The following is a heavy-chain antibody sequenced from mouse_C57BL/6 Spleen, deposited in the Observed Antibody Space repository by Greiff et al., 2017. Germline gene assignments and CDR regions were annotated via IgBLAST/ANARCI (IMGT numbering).Heavy chain of an antibody. CDR3: AREKNYYGSSYVGWYCDV. J-gene: IGHJ1*03. CDR2: IYPGDGDT. D-gene: IGHD1-1*01. Sequence: QVQLQQSGAELVKPGASVKISCKASGYAFSSYWMNWVKQRPGKGLEWIGQIYPGDGDTNYNGKFKGKATLTADKSSSTAYMQLSSLTSEDSAVYFCAREKNYYGSSYVGWYCDVWGTGTTVTVSS. CDR1: GYAFSSYW. V-gene: IGHV1-80*01.